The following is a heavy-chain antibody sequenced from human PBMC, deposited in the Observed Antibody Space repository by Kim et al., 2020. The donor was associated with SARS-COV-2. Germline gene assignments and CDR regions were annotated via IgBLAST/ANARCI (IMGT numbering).Heavy chain of an antibody. D-gene: IGHD1-26*01. CDR1: GFIFSNYE. CDR3: TRSNSGTS. V-gene: IGHV3-48*03. J-gene: IGHJ5*02. Sequence: GGSLRLSCAASGFIFSNYEMNWVRQAPGKGLEWVSYIGGSGRTTYYTDSVKGRFIISRDNAENSLYLQMNSLRAEDTAVYYCTRSNSGTSWGQGTLVT. CDR2: IGGSGRTT.